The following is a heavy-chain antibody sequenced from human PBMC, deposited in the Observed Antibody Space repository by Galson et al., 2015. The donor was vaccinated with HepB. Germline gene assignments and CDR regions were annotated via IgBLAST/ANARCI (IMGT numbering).Heavy chain of an antibody. CDR3: ARKGHTVTTYWGAFDI. Sequence: LSLTCAVSGGSISSSNWWSWVRQPPGKGLEWIGEIYHSGSTNYNPSLKSRVTISVDKSKNQFSLKLSSVTAADTAVYYCARKGHTVTTYWGAFDIWGQGTMVTVSS. D-gene: IGHD4-17*01. J-gene: IGHJ3*02. V-gene: IGHV4-4*02. CDR2: IYHSGST. CDR1: GGSISSSNW.